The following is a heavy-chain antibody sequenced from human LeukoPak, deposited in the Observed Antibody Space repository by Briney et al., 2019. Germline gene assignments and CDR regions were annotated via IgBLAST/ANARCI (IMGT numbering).Heavy chain of an antibody. D-gene: IGHD7-27*01. V-gene: IGHV1-8*01. CDR2: MNPNSGNT. Sequence: ASVKVSCKASGYTFTCYDINWVRQATGQGLEWMGWMNPNSGNTGYAQKFQDRVTMTRNTSISTAYMELSSLRSDDTAVYYCARGPPNWGYDYWGPGTLVTVSS. J-gene: IGHJ4*02. CDR1: GYTFTCYD. CDR3: ARGPPNWGYDY.